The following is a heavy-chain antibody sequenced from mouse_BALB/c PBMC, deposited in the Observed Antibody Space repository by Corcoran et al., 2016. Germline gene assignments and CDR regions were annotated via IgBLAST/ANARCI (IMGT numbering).Heavy chain of an antibody. Sequence: QIHLVQAGPELKKPGETVKISCKASGYTFTNYGMNWVKQAPGKGLRWMGWINTYTGEPTYADDFKGRFAFSLETSASTAYLQINNLKNEDTATYFCAREPRAMDYWGQGTSVTVSS. CDR2: INTYTGEP. CDR1: GYTFTNYG. V-gene: IGHV9-3-1*01. CDR3: AREPRAMDY. J-gene: IGHJ4*01.